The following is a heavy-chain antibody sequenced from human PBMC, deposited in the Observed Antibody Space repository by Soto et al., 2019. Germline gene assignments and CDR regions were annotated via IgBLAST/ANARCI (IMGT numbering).Heavy chain of an antibody. CDR3: ACSRRPARLGPKGAIDY. D-gene: IGHD2-15*01. Sequence: PGGSLRLSCATSGFTFSNYWMHWVRQVPGRGLVWVSRIDTDGSTTSYADLAKGRFTISRDNAKSTLSLQMNSLRAEDTAIYYCACSRRPARLGPKGAIDYWGQGTLVTVSS. J-gene: IGHJ4*02. CDR1: GFTFSNYW. CDR2: IDTDGSTT. V-gene: IGHV3-74*01.